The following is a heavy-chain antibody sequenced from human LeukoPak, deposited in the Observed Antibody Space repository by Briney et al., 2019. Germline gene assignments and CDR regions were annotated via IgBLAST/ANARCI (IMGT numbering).Heavy chain of an antibody. CDR1: GGSFSGYY. D-gene: IGHD3-16*01. J-gene: IGHJ2*01. Sequence: PSETLSLTCAVYGGSFSGYYWSWIRQPPGKGLEWIGYIYYSGSTNYNPSLKSRVTISVDTSKNQFSLKLSSVTAADTAVYYCASSNMITFPPFDLWGRGTLVTVSS. CDR3: ASSNMITFPPFDL. V-gene: IGHV4-59*01. CDR2: IYYSGST.